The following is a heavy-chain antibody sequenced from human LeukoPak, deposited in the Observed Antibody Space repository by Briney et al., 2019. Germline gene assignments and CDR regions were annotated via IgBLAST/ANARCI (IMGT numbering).Heavy chain of an antibody. CDR2: ISAYNGNT. CDR3: ARGGKYCSGGSCFLDY. J-gene: IGHJ4*02. Sequence: ASVKVSCKASGYTFTSYGISWVRQAPGQGLEWMGWISAYNGNTDYAQKLQGRVTMTTDTSTSTAYMELRSLRSDDTAVYYCARGGKYCSGGSCFLDYWGQGTLVTVSS. D-gene: IGHD2-15*01. V-gene: IGHV1-18*01. CDR1: GYTFTSYG.